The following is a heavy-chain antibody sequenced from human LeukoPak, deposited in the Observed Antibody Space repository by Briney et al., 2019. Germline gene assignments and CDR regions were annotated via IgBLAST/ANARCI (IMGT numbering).Heavy chain of an antibody. CDR2: ISGSGGST. V-gene: IGHV3-23*01. Sequence: GGSLRLSCAASGFTFSGYAMSWVRQAPGKGLEWVSAISGSGGSTYYADSVKGRFTISRDNSKNTLYLQMNSLRAEDTAVYYCAKDPLATVTTSYWGQGTLVTVSS. CDR3: AKDPLATVTTSY. D-gene: IGHD4-17*01. J-gene: IGHJ4*02. CDR1: GFTFSGYA.